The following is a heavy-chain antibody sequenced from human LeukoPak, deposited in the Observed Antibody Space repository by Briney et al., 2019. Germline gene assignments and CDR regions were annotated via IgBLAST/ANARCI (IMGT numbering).Heavy chain of an antibody. J-gene: IGHJ4*02. CDR1: GFTFNNYA. CDR2: VSGDGQRT. D-gene: IGHD1-14*01. V-gene: IGHV3-23*01. CDR3: AKEQDNLLLLSHFDS. Sequence: GGSLRLSCAASGFTFNNYAMNWVRQAPGKGLQWVSAVSGDGQRTFYADSVKGRFTIFRDNSMNTLSLRMNSLRVEDTAVFYCAKEQDNLLLLSHFDSWGQGILVTVSA.